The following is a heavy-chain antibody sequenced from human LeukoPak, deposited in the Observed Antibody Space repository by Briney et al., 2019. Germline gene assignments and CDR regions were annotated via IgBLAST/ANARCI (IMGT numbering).Heavy chain of an antibody. V-gene: IGHV4-59*08. CDR2: IYSSGST. Sequence: SETLSLTCTVSGGSISGFYWNWLRQTPGKGLEWIGYIYSSGSTNYNPSLKRRVTISLDTSKKQLSLKLSSMTAADTAVYYCTRRNNEAFDIWGQGTVVTVSS. J-gene: IGHJ3*02. CDR1: GGSISGFY. CDR3: TRRNNEAFDI.